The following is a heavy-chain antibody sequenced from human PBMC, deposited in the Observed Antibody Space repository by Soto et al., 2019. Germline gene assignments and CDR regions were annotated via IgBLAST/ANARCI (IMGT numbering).Heavy chain of an antibody. Sequence: QVQLQESGPGLVKPSQTLSLTFTCSCGSIIIGGYDWSCFRQHPGKGLEWIEFIYYSGCTYSYPSLKSRVSISVDTSKNQFSLKLSSVTAADTAVYYCASSILPWGQGTLVTVSS. CDR3: ASSILP. CDR2: IYYSGCT. J-gene: IGHJ5*02. D-gene: IGHD2-2*02. CDR1: CGSIIIGGYD. V-gene: IGHV4-31*03.